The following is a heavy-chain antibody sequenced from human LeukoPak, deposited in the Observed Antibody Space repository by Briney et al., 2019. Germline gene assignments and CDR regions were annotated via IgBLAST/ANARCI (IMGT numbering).Heavy chain of an antibody. CDR3: ARDSTGKGYYYCYYGMDV. J-gene: IGHJ6*02. V-gene: IGHV3-48*04. CDR1: GFTFSSYS. CDR2: ISSSSSTI. Sequence: PGGSLRLSCAASGFTFSSYSMNWVRQAPGKGLEWVSYISSSSSTIYYADSVKGRFTISRDNAKNSLYLQMNSLRAEDTAVYYCARDSTGKGYYYCYYGMDVWGQGTMVTVSS. D-gene: IGHD3-3*02.